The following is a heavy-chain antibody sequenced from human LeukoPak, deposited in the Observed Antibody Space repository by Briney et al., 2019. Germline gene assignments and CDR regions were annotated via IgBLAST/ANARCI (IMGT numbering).Heavy chain of an antibody. CDR3: AREPRYYDAFDI. CDR2: IYYSGST. V-gene: IGHV4-59*01. Sequence: SETLSLTCTVSGGSISSYYWSWIRQPPGKGLEWIAYIYYSGSTDYNPSLKSRVTISVDTSKNQFSLKLNPVTAADTAVYYCAREPRYYDAFDIWGQGTMVTVSS. D-gene: IGHD2-8*01. CDR1: GGSISSYY. J-gene: IGHJ3*02.